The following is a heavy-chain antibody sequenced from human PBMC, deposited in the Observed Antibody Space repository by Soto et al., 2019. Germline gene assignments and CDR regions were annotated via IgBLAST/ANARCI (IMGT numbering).Heavy chain of an antibody. J-gene: IGHJ3*02. V-gene: IGHV3-33*01. D-gene: IGHD6-13*01. CDR3: VAAGPPAGSAFDI. Sequence: QEQLVESGGGVVQPGRSLRLSCVASGFTFSSYGMNWVRQAPGKGLEWVAVMYYDGSDTYYSDSVKGRFTVSRDNSGNTFSLQMNSLRVEDTAVYSCVAAGPPAGSAFDIWGQGTMVTVSS. CDR2: MYYDGSDT. CDR1: GFTFSSYG.